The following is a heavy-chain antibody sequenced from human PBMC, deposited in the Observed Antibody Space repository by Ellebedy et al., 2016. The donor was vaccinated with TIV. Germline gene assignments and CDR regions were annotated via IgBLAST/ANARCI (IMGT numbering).Heavy chain of an antibody. V-gene: IGHV3-66*01. CDR2: IYSGGSA. J-gene: IGHJ4*02. CDR3: ARVSGEILTAYFFFDF. CDR1: GFTVNTNY. D-gene: IGHD3-9*01. Sequence: PGGSLRLSCAASGFTVNTNYMSWVRQAPGKGLEWVSVIYSGGSAYYADSVEGRFTISRDNSKNTLHLQMNSLRAEDTAVYDCARVSGEILTAYFFFDFWGQGTLVTVSS.